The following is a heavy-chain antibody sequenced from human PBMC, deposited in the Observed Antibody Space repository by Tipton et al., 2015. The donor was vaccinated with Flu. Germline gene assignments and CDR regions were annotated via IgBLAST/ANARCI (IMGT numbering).Heavy chain of an antibody. CDR2: TYSNGDT. Sequence: TLSLTCNVSGGSISSYYWNWIRQSPGRGLEWIGYTYSNGDTEYNPSLKSRVTISVGTSGDHLSLKVTSVTAADTAVYFCARGARSSSSPFDYWGQGTQVTVSA. CDR3: ARGARSSSSPFDY. D-gene: IGHD6-6*01. V-gene: IGHV4-59*12. CDR1: GGSISSYY. J-gene: IGHJ4*02.